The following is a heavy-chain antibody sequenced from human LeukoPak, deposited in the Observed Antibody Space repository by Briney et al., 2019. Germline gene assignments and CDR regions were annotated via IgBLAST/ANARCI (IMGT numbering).Heavy chain of an antibody. V-gene: IGHV3-23*01. Sequence: TGGSLRLSCAASGFTFTTYAMTWVRQAPGKGLEWVSSISGSGGSIFYADSVKGRFTISRDNSKNILYLQMNSLRAEDTAVYYCVKFRGAGSHTNYFFHYWGQGTLVAVSS. CDR1: GFTFTTYA. CDR3: VKFRGAGSHTNYFFHY. J-gene: IGHJ4*02. D-gene: IGHD3-10*01. CDR2: ISGSGGSI.